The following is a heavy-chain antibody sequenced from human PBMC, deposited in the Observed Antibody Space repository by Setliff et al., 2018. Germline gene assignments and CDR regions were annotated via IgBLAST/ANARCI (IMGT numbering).Heavy chain of an antibody. J-gene: IGHJ5*02. D-gene: IGHD3-16*02. V-gene: IGHV4-4*02. CDR2: IFHSGST. CDR1: GSSITSSNW. Sequence: SETLSLPCAVSGSSITSSNWRSWVRQPPGKGLEWIGQIFHSGSTHYNPSLKSRPTISVDQSKNQFSLKLKSVTAADTAVYYCARLESLGDLSLYGLWFDPWGQGTLVTVSS. CDR3: ARLESLGDLSLYGLWFDP.